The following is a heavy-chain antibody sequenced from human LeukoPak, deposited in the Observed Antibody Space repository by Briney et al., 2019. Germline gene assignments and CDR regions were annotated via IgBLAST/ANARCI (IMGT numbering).Heavy chain of an antibody. CDR2: IYHSGST. J-gene: IGHJ4*02. CDR1: GGSISSNSYY. CDR3: ARVLRGLGDY. D-gene: IGHD3-3*01. V-gene: IGHV4-39*07. Sequence: KSSETLSLTCAVYGGSISSNSYYWGWIRQPPGKGLEWIGSIYHSGSTYYNPSLKSRVTISVDTSKNQFSLKLSSVTAADTAVYYCARVLRGLGDYWGQGTLVTVSS.